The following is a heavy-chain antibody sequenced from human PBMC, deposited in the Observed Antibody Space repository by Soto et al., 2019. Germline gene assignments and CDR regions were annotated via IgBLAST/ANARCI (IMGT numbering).Heavy chain of an antibody. CDR1: CGSFSGYY. D-gene: IGHD6-13*01. J-gene: IGHJ4*02. V-gene: IGHV4-34*01. CDR2: INHSGRT. Sequence: SETLSLTCAVYCGSFSGYYWSWIRQPPGKGLEWIGEINHSGRTNYNPSLKSRVTISVDTSKNQFSLKLSSVTAADTAVYYCARRGAGQQLVRGLDYWGQGTLVTVSS. CDR3: ARRGAGQQLVRGLDY.